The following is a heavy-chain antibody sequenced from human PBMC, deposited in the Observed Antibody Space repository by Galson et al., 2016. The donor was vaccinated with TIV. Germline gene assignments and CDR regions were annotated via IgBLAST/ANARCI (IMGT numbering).Heavy chain of an antibody. V-gene: IGHV3-7*03. Sequence: GLEWVASINQGGSEKDYVDSVKGRFTISRDNAQTSLYLQMDSLRAEDTAVYYCARMLFDIVQAPAATPTGYFDPWGQGTLVTVSS. D-gene: IGHD2-2*01. CDR3: ARMLFDIVQAPAATPTGYFDP. J-gene: IGHJ5*02. CDR2: INQGGSEK.